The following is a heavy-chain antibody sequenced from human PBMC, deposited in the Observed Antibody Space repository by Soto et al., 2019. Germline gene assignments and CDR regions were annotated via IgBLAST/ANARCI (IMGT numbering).Heavy chain of an antibody. Sequence: ASVRVSCKASGYTFTSYGISWVRQAPGQGLEWMGWISAYNGNTNYAQKLQGRVTMTTDTSTSTAYMELRSLRSDDTAVYYCARLVGSGSYVYYYGMDVWGQGTTVTVSS. CDR1: GYTFTSYG. J-gene: IGHJ6*02. CDR3: ARLVGSGSYVYYYGMDV. CDR2: ISAYNGNT. D-gene: IGHD3-10*01. V-gene: IGHV1-18*01.